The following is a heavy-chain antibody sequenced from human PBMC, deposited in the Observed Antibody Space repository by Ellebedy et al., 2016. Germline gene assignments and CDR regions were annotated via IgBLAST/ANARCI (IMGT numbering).Heavy chain of an antibody. CDR3: AKVSSGSRGGMDV. CDR2: IKQDGTEE. V-gene: IGHV3-7*01. J-gene: IGHJ6*02. D-gene: IGHD3-10*01. Sequence: GESLKISXAGSAFTFSSYWMSWVRQAPGKGLEWVANIKQDGTEEYYVDSVKGRFTISRDNSKNTLYLQMNSLRAEDTAVYYCAKVSSGSRGGMDVWGQGTTVTVSS. CDR1: AFTFSSYW.